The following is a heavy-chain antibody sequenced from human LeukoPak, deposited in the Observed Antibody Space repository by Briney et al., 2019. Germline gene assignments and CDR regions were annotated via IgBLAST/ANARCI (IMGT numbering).Heavy chain of an antibody. J-gene: IGHJ4*02. Sequence: GASVKLSFKASGYTFTSYDINWVRQATGQGLEWMGWMNPNSGKTGYAQKFQGRVTITRNTSISTAYMELSSLRSEDTAVYYCARGDCGELNDYWGQGTLVTVSS. V-gene: IGHV1-8*03. CDR1: GYTFTSYD. CDR3: ARGDCGELNDY. D-gene: IGHD3-10*01. CDR2: MNPNSGKT.